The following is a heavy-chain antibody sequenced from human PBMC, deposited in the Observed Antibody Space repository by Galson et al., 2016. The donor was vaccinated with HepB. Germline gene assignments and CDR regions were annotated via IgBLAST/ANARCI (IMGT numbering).Heavy chain of an antibody. Sequence: SLRLSCAASGVTVGNNLMSWVRQAPGKGLAWVSLIYSGGDTVYAESVKGRFSISRDSSKNTVYLQMNGLRAEDTAVYYCARNVPVVTPWGYWGQGTPVSVSS. CDR2: IYSGGDT. CDR3: ARNVPVVTPWGY. J-gene: IGHJ4*02. CDR1: GVTVGNNL. D-gene: IGHD4-23*01. V-gene: IGHV3-66*01.